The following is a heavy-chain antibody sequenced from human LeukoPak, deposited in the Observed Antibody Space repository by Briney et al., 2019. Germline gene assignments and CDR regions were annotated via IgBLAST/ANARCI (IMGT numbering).Heavy chain of an antibody. Sequence: SVTASCKAYGYTFTSYDIDWERQATGQGLEWMGWMHPNRGNTVYTHKFQGRATITRNTSISTTYMELSSLISADTAVYDWARGFPPSLWGQGTLVTVSS. J-gene: IGHJ4*02. CDR3: ARGFPPSL. CDR2: MHPNRGNT. V-gene: IGHV1-8*03. CDR1: GYTFTSYD.